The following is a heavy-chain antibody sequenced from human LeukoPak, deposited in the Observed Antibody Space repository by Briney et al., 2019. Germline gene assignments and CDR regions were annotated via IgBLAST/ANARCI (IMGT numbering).Heavy chain of an antibody. CDR3: ARGGYVIVRDWFDP. J-gene: IGHJ5*02. CDR2: INPNSGDT. V-gene: IGHV1-2*02. Sequence: GASVKVSCKASGYTLTGYYMHWVRQAPGQGLEWMGCINPNSGDTKYAQKFQGRVTLTRDTSMSTAYMDLSRLRSDDTAIYYCARGGYVIVRDWFDPWGQGTLVTVSS. D-gene: IGHD3-16*01. CDR1: GYTLTGYY.